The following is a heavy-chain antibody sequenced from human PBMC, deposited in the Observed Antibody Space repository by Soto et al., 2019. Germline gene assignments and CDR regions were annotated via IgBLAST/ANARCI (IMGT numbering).Heavy chain of an antibody. CDR1: GFTFSNYG. V-gene: IGHV3-30*18. J-gene: IGHJ4*02. D-gene: IGHD1-26*01. Sequence: GGSLRLSCVGSGFTFSNYGMHWVRQPPGKGLEWVALISDDGDKRYYANSVRGRLIISRDNSKDTLYLQMNSLGPDDTAVYFCAKARVRIVGANSFDYWGQGTPVTVSS. CDR3: AKARVRIVGANSFDY. CDR2: ISDDGDKR.